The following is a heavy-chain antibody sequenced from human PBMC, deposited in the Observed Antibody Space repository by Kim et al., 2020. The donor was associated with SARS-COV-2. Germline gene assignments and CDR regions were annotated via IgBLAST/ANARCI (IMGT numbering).Heavy chain of an antibody. CDR3: ARDPDYYGSGSYGYFQH. J-gene: IGHJ1*01. V-gene: IGHV1-69*01. Sequence: FQGRVTMTADESTSTAYMELSSLRSEDTAVYYCARDPDYYGSGSYGYFQHWGQGTLVTVSS. D-gene: IGHD3-10*01.